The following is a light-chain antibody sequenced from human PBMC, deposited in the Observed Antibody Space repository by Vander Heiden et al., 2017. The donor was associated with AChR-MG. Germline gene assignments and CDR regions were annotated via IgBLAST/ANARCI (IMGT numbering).Light chain of an antibody. CDR3: HSYRRSNTGV. CDR1: SRGVGGYNY. V-gene: IGLV2-14*03. J-gene: IGLJ3*02. Sequence: QSALTQPASVSGSPGQSITISCTGTSRGVGGYNYVAWYGQHPGKVPKLIIYDVSNRPSGVSPRFSGPKSGNTASLTISGLQAEDEADYSCHSYRRSNTGVFGGGTKLTVL. CDR2: DVS.